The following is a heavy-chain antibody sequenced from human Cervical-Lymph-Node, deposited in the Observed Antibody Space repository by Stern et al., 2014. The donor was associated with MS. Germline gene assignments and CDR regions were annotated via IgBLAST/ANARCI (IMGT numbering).Heavy chain of an antibody. Sequence: QVQLQESGPGLVKPSETLSLTCNVSGGSISSYYWNWIRQPPGKGLEWIGYIFYSGSTNYNPSLKSRVTISVDTSKNQFSLILSSVTAADTAVYYCASAMPGDAFDIWGQGTMVTVSS. CDR3: ASAMPGDAFDI. CDR1: GGSISSYY. J-gene: IGHJ3*02. D-gene: IGHD2-2*01. CDR2: IFYSGST. V-gene: IGHV4-59*01.